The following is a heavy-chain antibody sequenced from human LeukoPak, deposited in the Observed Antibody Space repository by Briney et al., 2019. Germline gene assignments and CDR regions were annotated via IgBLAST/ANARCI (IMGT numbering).Heavy chain of an antibody. CDR2: ISYNGKVK. Sequence: GRSLRLSCAASGFTFSSYPMHWVRQAPGKGLEWVAVISYNGKVKFHADSVKGRFTISRDDSKSTLYLEMSSLREEDTALCYCARGSRPGSPDYLDYWGQGTLVTVSS. CDR1: GFTFSSYP. V-gene: IGHV3-30*04. J-gene: IGHJ4*02. CDR3: ARGSRPGSPDYLDY. D-gene: IGHD1-26*01.